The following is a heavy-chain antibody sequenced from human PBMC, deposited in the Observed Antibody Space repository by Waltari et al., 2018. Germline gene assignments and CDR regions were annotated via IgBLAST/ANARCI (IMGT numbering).Heavy chain of an antibody. CDR3: ARDDNINGASDAFDI. Sequence: EVSLVESGGDLAQPRESLRLSGAASGCSLTTYWMRWVRQVPGKGLEWVADINESGSKKYYVDSVKGRFTISRDNAKNSVDLQMNSLRVEDTAVYYCARDDNINGASDAFDIWGQGTMVTVSS. CDR2: INESGSKK. D-gene: IGHD2-8*01. J-gene: IGHJ3*02. CDR1: GCSLTTYW. V-gene: IGHV3-7*01.